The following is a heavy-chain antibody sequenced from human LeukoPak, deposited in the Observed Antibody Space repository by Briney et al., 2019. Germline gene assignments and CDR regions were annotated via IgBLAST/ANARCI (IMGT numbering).Heavy chain of an antibody. V-gene: IGHV4-59*01. CDR1: GGSISSYY. Sequence: PSETLSLTCTVSGGSISSYYWSWIRQPPGKGLEWIGYIYYSGSTNYNPSLKSRVTISVDTSKNQFSLKLSSETAADTAVYYCARDSIVGATRIFDYWGQGTLVTVSS. D-gene: IGHD1-26*01. CDR2: IYYSGST. CDR3: ARDSIVGATRIFDY. J-gene: IGHJ4*02.